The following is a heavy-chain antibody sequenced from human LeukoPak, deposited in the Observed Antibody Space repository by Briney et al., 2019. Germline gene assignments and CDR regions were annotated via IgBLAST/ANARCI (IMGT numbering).Heavy chain of an antibody. CDR1: GFTFSDYY. D-gene: IGHD3-10*01. J-gene: IGHJ6*04. CDR3: ARDGSGMTYYYGSGSSNEYYGMDV. CDR2: ISSSGSTI. Sequence: GGSLRLSCAASGFTFSDYYMSWIRQAPGKGLEWVSYISSSGSTIYYADSVKGRFTISRDNAKNSLYLQMNSLRAEDTAVYYCARDGSGMTYYYGSGSSNEYYGMDVWGKGTTVTVSS. V-gene: IGHV3-11*04.